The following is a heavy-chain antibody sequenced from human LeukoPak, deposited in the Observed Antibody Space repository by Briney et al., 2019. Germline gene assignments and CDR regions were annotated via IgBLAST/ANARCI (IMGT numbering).Heavy chain of an antibody. D-gene: IGHD3-9*01. CDR3: ASRSPHTNYDILTGSFPPDAFDI. CDR2: MNPNSGNT. J-gene: IGHJ3*02. CDR1: GYTFTSYD. Sequence: ASVKVSCKASGYTFTSYDINWVRQAPGQGLEWMGWMNPNSGNTGYAQKFQGRVTMTTNTSISTAYMELSSLRSEDTAVYYCASRSPHTNYDILTGSFPPDAFDIWGQGTMVTVSS. V-gene: IGHV1-8*01.